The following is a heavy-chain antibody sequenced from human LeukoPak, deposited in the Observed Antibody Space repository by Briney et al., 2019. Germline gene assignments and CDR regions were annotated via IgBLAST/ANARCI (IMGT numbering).Heavy chain of an antibody. CDR3: ARGTTYGGNPFDY. CDR2: IYTSGST. Sequence: SQTLSLTCTVSGGSLSSGSYYWSWIRQPAGKGLEWIGRIYTSGSTNYNPSLKSRVTISVDTSKNQFSLKLSSVTAADTAVYYCARGTTYGGNPFDYWGQGTLVTVSP. CDR1: GGSLSSGSYY. V-gene: IGHV4-61*02. D-gene: IGHD4-23*01. J-gene: IGHJ4*02.